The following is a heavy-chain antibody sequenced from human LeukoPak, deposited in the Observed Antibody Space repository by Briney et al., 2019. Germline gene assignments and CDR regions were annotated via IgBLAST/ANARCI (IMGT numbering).Heavy chain of an antibody. CDR3: ARRGAARTPLEFDY. J-gene: IGHJ4*02. CDR2: IYYSGST. D-gene: IGHD6-6*01. CDR1: GGSISSGGYY. Sequence: PSQTLSLTCTVSGGSISSGGYYWSWIRQHPGKGLEWIGYIYYSGSTYYNPSLKSRVTISVDTSKNQFSLKLSSVTAADTAVYYCARRGAARTPLEFDYWGQGTLVTVSS. V-gene: IGHV4-31*03.